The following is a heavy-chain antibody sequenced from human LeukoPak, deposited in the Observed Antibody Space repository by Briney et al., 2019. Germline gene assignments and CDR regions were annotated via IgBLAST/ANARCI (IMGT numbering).Heavy chain of an antibody. Sequence: TGGSLRLSCAASGFTFSIYSMNWVRQAQGKGLEWVSSISSSSSYIYYADSVKGRFTISRDNAKNSLYLQMNSLRAEDTAVYYCARGRSGAFDIWGQGTMVTVSS. CDR2: ISSSSSYI. CDR3: ARGRSGAFDI. J-gene: IGHJ3*02. D-gene: IGHD3-10*01. V-gene: IGHV3-21*01. CDR1: GFTFSIYS.